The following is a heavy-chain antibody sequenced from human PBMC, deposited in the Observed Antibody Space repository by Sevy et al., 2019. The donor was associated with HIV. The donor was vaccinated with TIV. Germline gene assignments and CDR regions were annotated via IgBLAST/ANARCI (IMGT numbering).Heavy chain of an antibody. CDR2: ISHTGDDI. J-gene: IGHJ4*02. D-gene: IGHD3-3*01. CDR1: GFTFSNYV. Sequence: GGSLRLSCAASGFTFSNYVMTWVRQAPGKGLEWVSSISHTGDDIYYADSVRGRFTISRDNSRSTLYLHVSSLRAEDRAVYYCAGRKVGDFWSGCGSLRGPWAGGALFDYWGQGSLVTVSS. V-gene: IGHV3-23*01. CDR3: AGRKVGDFWSGCGSLRGPWAGGALFDY.